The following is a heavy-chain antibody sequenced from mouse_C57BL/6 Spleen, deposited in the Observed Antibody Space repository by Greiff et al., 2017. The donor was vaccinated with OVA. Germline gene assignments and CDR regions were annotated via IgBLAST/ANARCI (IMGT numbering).Heavy chain of an antibody. CDR3: AREFYAMDY. CDR2: ISRGSSTI. Sequence: EVKLMESGGGLVKPGGSLKLSCAASGFTFSDYGMHWVRQAPGKGLEWVAYISRGSSTIYYADTVKGRFTFSRDNAKNTLCLQMTSLRSEDTAMYYCAREFYAMDYWGQGTSVTVSS. V-gene: IGHV5-17*01. CDR1: GFTFSDYG. J-gene: IGHJ4*01.